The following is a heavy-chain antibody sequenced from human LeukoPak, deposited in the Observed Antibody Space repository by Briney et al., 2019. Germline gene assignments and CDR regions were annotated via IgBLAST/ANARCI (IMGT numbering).Heavy chain of an antibody. CDR2: IIPIFGTA. D-gene: IGHD3-3*01. J-gene: IGHJ2*01. CDR1: GGTFSSYA. CDR3: ARDLWVEGSSYFDL. V-gene: IGHV1-69*05. Sequence: ASVKVSCKASGGTFSSYAISWVRQAPGQGLEGMGGIIPIFGTANYAQTFQGRVTITTDESTSTAYMQLSSLRSEDTAVYYCARDLWVEGSSYFDLWGRGTLVTVSS.